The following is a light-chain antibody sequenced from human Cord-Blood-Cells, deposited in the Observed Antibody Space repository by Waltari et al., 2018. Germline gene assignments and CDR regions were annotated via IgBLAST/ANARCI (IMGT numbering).Light chain of an antibody. V-gene: IGKV3-11*01. Sequence: IVLTQSPATLSLSPGERATLSCRASQSVSSYLTWYPQKPGQAPRPLICTASNRATGIPARFSGSGYETDYTLTISSREPEYVAGYDSQQRSQGTFGQGTKVELK. CDR2: TAS. J-gene: IGKJ1*01. CDR1: QSVSSY. CDR3: QQRSQGT.